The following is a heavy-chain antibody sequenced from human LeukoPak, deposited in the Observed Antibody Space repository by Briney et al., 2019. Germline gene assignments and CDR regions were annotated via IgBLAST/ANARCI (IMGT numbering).Heavy chain of an antibody. V-gene: IGHV3-23*01. Sequence: GGSLRLSCAASGFTFSSYAMSWVRQAPGKGLEWVSAISGSGGSTYYADSVKGRFTISRDNSKNTLYLQMNSLRAEDTAVYYCAKARWYYDSSGYYYPFDYWGQGTLVTVSS. CDR3: AKARWYYDSSGYYYPFDY. CDR1: GFTFSSYA. D-gene: IGHD3-22*01. CDR2: ISGSGGST. J-gene: IGHJ4*02.